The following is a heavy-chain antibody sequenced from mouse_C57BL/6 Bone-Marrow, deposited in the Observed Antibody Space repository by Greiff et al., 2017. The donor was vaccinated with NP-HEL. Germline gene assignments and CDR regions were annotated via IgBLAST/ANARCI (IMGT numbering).Heavy chain of an antibody. V-gene: IGHV1-54*01. CDR3: ARWSNFSLDY. CDR2: INPGSGGT. D-gene: IGHD2-5*01. CDR1: GYAFTNYL. Sequence: LQESGAELVRPGTSVKVSCKASGYAFTNYLIEWVKQRPGQGLEWIGVINPGSGGTNYNEKFKGKATLTADKSSSTAYMRLSSLTSEDSAVYFCARWSNFSLDYWGQGTTLTVSS. J-gene: IGHJ2*01.